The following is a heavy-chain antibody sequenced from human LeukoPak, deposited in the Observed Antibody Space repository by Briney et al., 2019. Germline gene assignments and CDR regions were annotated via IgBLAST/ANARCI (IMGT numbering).Heavy chain of an antibody. D-gene: IGHD1-1*01. CDR1: GASISSSDYY. J-gene: IGHJ4*02. V-gene: IGHV4-39*01. Sequence: PSETLSLTCVLSGASISSSDYYWAWIRQPPGKGLEWIGTVYYSGSTYYNPSLKSRLTISVDTSNNSISLKVPSLTAADTAVYYCARHGNWEPFDYWGQGSLVTVSS. CDR3: ARHGNWEPFDY. CDR2: VYYSGST.